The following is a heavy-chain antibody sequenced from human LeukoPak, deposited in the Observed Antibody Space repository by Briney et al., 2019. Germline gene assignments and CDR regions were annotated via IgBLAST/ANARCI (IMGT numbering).Heavy chain of an antibody. J-gene: IGHJ1*01. V-gene: IGHV3-30*02. Sequence: PGGSLRLSCAASGFTFSSYGMHWVRQAPGKGLEWVAFIRYDGNNKYYADSVKGRFTISRDNSKNTLYLQMNSLRAEDTAVYYCAKDARIVGATIAAYFQHWGQGTLVTVSS. CDR3: AKDARIVGATIAAYFQH. CDR1: GFTFSSYG. D-gene: IGHD1-26*01. CDR2: IRYDGNNK.